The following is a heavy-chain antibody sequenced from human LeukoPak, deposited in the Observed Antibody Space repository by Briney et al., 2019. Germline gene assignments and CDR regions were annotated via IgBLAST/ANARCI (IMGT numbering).Heavy chain of an antibody. CDR3: ARDRAGTRRGTLFDY. D-gene: IGHD1-1*01. CDR1: GFTFSDCY. Sequence: GGSLRLSCAASGFTFSDCYMSWIRQAPGKGLEWVSYISSSGSTIYYADSVKGRFTISRDNAKNSLYLQMNSLRAEDTAVYYCARDRAGTRRGTLFDYWGQGTLVTVSS. V-gene: IGHV3-11*04. CDR2: ISSSGSTI. J-gene: IGHJ4*02.